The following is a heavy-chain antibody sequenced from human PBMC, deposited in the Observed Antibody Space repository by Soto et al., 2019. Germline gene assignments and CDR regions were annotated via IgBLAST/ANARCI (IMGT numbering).Heavy chain of an antibody. CDR2: IYSGGST. D-gene: IGHD6-19*01. V-gene: IGHV3-66*01. CDR1: GFTVSSNY. J-gene: IGHJ4*02. Sequence: EVQLVESGGGLVQPGGSLRLCFAASGFTVSSNYMSWVRQAPGKGLEWVSVIYSGGSTYYADSVKGRFTISRDNSKNTLYLQMNSLRSEDTAVYYCARDRPYSSGWYHDYWGQGTLVTVSS. CDR3: ARDRPYSSGWYHDY.